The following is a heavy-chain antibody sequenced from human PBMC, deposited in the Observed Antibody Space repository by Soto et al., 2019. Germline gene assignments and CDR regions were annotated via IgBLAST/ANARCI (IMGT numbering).Heavy chain of an antibody. CDR3: AGVLGGFYYCGMDV. CDR1: GGSISSGDYY. D-gene: IGHD3-16*01. Sequence: SETLSLTCTVSGGSISSGDYYWSWIRQPPGKGLEWIGYIYYSGSTYYNPSLKSRVTISVDTSKNQFSLKLSSVTAADTAVYYCAGVLGGFYYCGMDVWGQGTTVTVSS. J-gene: IGHJ6*02. CDR2: IYYSGST. V-gene: IGHV4-30-4*01.